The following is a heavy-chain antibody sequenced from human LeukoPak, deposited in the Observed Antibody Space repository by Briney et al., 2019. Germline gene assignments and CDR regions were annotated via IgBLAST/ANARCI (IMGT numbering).Heavy chain of an antibody. CDR2: IKQDGGER. CDR3: ARDEFATSWFLDY. CDR1: GFTFRDYW. Sequence: GWSLRLSCVASGFTFRDYWMTWVRQAPGKGLEWVANIKQDGGERCYVESVKGRFTISRDNAENSVYLQMNNLRAEDTAVYYCARDEFATSWFLDYWGQGTPVTVSS. D-gene: IGHD3-10*01. V-gene: IGHV3-7*01. J-gene: IGHJ4*02.